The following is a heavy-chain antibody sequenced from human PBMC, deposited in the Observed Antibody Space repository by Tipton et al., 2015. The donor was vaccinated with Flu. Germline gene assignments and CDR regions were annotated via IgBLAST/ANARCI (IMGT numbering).Heavy chain of an antibody. V-gene: IGHV4-59*01. CDR3: ASTIVLGSIRWFDP. Sequence: LRLSCTVSGGSISSYYRSWIRQPPGKGLEWIGYIYYSGSTNYNPSLKGRVTISVDTSKNQFSLKLSSVTAADTAVYYCASTIVLGSIRWFDPWGQGTLVTVSS. CDR1: GGSISSYY. D-gene: IGHD2/OR15-2a*01. CDR2: IYYSGST. J-gene: IGHJ5*02.